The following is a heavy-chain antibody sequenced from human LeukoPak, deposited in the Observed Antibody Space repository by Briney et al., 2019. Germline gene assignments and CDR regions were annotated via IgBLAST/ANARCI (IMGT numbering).Heavy chain of an antibody. V-gene: IGHV1-8*03. CDR3: AREGRITGTRNNYYYYYMDV. CDR2: MNPNSGNT. CDR1: GYTFAIYD. Sequence: GASVKVSCKTSGYTFAIYDINWVRQAPGQGLEWMGWMNPNSGNTDYAQKFQGRVTITRDTAITTAYMELSSLRSDDTAVYYCAREGRITGTRNNYYYYYMDVWGKGTTVTVSS. D-gene: IGHD1-7*01. J-gene: IGHJ6*03.